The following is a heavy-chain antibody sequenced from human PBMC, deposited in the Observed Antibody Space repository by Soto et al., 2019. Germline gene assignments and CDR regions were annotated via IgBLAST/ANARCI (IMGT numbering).Heavy chain of an antibody. J-gene: IGHJ4*02. D-gene: IGHD2-8*01. Sequence: EVQLLESGGGLVQPGGSLRLSCAASGFTFSSYPFSWVRQALGKGLEWVSAISGGSDTYYADSVKVRFTISRDNSKNTLYLQMKSLRVEDTAIYYCAKESPFRNGFVFITDGGQGTLVIVSS. CDR3: AKESPFRNGFVFITD. V-gene: IGHV3-23*01. CDR1: GFTFSSYP. CDR2: ISGGSDT.